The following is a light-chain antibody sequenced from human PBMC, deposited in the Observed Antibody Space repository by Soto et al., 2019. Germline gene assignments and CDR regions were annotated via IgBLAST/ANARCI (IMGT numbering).Light chain of an antibody. CDR1: QSVGGTF. Sequence: EIVLTQSPGTLSLSPGEGATLSCRASQSVGGTFLAWYQQKGGQAPRLLIHGASNRATGIPDRFSGSGSGTDFTLTISRLEREDFAVYYCQQYGGSPRTFGQGTKGEVK. J-gene: IGKJ1*01. V-gene: IGKV3-20*01. CDR2: GAS. CDR3: QQYGGSPRT.